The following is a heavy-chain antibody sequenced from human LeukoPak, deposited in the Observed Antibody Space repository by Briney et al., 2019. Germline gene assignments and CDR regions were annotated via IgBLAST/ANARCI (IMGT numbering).Heavy chain of an antibody. V-gene: IGHV3-30*02. CDR2: IRNDGSNK. CDR3: AKDGSSWSFDH. Sequence: GGSLRLSCAASGFIFSDYGMHWVRQAPGKGLEWVAFIRNDGSNKYYADSVKVRFTISRDNSKSTLYLQMNSLRAEETAVYYCAKDGSSWSFDHWGQGTLVSVSS. D-gene: IGHD6-13*01. CDR1: GFIFSDYG. J-gene: IGHJ4*02.